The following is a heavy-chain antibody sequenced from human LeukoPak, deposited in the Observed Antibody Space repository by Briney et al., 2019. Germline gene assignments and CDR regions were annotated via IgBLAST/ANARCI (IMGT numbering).Heavy chain of an antibody. V-gene: IGHV4-59*01. CDR2: IYYSGST. CDR1: GGSISSYY. D-gene: IGHD3-22*01. CDR3: TRGADSSGYYSIFYFDY. J-gene: IGHJ4*02. Sequence: SETLSLTCTVSGGSISSYYWNWIRQPPGKGLEWIGYIYYSGSTNYNPSLKSRVTISVDTSKNQFSLKLSSVTAADTAVYYCTRGADSSGYYSIFYFDYWGQGTLVTVSS.